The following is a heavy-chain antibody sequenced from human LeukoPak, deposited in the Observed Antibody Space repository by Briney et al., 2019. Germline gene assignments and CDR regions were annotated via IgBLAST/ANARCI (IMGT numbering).Heavy chain of an antibody. D-gene: IGHD3-3*01. CDR2: INPSGGST. J-gene: IGHJ6*02. V-gene: IGHV1-46*01. CDR1: GYTFTSYY. Sequence: APVKVSCKASGYTFTSYYMHWVRQAPGQGLEWMGIINPSGGSTSYAQKFQGRVTMTRDTSTSTVYMELGSLRSEDTAVYYCARVDTYYDFWSGYYYYYGMDVWGQGTTVTVSS. CDR3: ARVDTYYDFWSGYYYYYGMDV.